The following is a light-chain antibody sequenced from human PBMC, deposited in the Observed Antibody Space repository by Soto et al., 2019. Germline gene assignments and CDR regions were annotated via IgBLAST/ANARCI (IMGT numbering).Light chain of an antibody. CDR2: GGS. CDR1: QRVSSSS. V-gene: IGKV3-20*01. CDR3: QHYGSSPRYT. Sequence: EIVLTQSPGTLSLSPGERATLSCRASQRVSSSSSAWYQQKPDQATSLLIYGGSTRATGIPDSFSVSGSGTDFTLTISRLEPEDFAVYYCQHYGSSPRYTFGQGTKLEIK. J-gene: IGKJ2*01.